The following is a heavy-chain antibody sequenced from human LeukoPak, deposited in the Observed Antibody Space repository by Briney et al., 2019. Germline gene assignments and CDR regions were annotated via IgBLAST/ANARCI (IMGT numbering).Heavy chain of an antibody. CDR3: ARDGYCSSTGCSAYFFDS. Sequence: GGSLRLSCSASGFTFSSYAMLWVRQAPGKGLHWVADISYDGSNKYYADSVKRRFTIFSNNSKQTLSLQLNSLRPEDTALYYCARDGYCSSTGCSAYFFDSWGQGTLVTVSS. V-gene: IGHV3-30-3*01. CDR1: GFTFSSYA. D-gene: IGHD2-2*03. J-gene: IGHJ4*02. CDR2: ISYDGSNK.